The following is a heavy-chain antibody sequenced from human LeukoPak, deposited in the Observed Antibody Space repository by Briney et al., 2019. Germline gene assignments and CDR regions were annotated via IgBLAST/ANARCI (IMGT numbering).Heavy chain of an antibody. J-gene: IGHJ4*02. CDR3: AREGTGDYGDNSALDF. Sequence: DSVKVSCKASGYTFTSYYMHWVRQAPGQGIEWKGWINPNSGGTNYAQKFQGRVAMTRATSTNTAYSEKRRLRSDDTAVYCGAREGTGDYGDNSALDFWGQGTLVTVSS. CDR1: GYTFTSYY. V-gene: IGHV1-2*02. D-gene: IGHD4-23*01. CDR2: INPNSGGT.